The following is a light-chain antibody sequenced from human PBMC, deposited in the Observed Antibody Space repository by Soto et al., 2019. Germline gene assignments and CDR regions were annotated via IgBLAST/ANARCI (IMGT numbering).Light chain of an antibody. V-gene: IGKV3-20*01. Sequence: ESVLTQSPGTLSLSPGEKATLSCRASQSVSSSYLAWYQQKPGQAPRRLIYGASSRATGIPDRFSGSGSGTDFTRTVSRLEPEDFAVYYCQQFGSSSWTFGQGTKVEIK. CDR2: GAS. CDR1: QSVSSSY. J-gene: IGKJ1*01. CDR3: QQFGSSSWT.